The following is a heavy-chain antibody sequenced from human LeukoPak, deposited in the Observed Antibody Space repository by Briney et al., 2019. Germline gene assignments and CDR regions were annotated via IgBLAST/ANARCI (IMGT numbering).Heavy chain of an antibody. Sequence: IPSETLSLTCTVSGGSISSYYWSWIRQPPGKGLEWIGYIYYSGSTNYNPSLKSRVTISVDTSKNQFSLKLSSVTAADTAVYYCARDGSRDSSGTNWFDPWGQGTLVTVSS. J-gene: IGHJ5*02. D-gene: IGHD3-22*01. CDR1: GGSISSYY. CDR3: ARDGSRDSSGTNWFDP. V-gene: IGHV4-59*01. CDR2: IYYSGST.